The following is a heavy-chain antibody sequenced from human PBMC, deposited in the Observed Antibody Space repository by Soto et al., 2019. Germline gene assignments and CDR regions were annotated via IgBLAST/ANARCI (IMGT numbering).Heavy chain of an antibody. CDR3: ARGWQRVTGTYDS. CDR1: YVSVTSAFYY. V-gene: IGHV4-31*03. Sequence: PSDTLSLTCSVPYVSVTSAFYYWHWIRQRPGKGLEWIGYIYYDGTTYYNPSLTGRVAISVDTSKNHLFLTLTSVTAADTAVYFCARGWQRVTGTYDSWGQGTLVTVSS. D-gene: IGHD1-1*01. J-gene: IGHJ4*02. CDR2: IYYDGTT.